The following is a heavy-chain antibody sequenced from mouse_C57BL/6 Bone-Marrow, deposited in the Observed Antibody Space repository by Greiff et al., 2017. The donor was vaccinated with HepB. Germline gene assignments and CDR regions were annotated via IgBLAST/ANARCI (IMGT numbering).Heavy chain of an antibody. J-gene: IGHJ1*03. Sequence: VQLQQSGAELVRPGASVKLSCKASGYTFTDYYINWVKQRPGQGLEWIARIYPGSGNTYYNEKFKGKATLTAEKSSSTAYMQLSSLTSEDSAVYFCARPIYYEYEGYFDVWGTGTTVTVSS. V-gene: IGHV1-76*01. D-gene: IGHD2-4*01. CDR3: ARPIYYEYEGYFDV. CDR1: GYTFTDYY. CDR2: IYPGSGNT.